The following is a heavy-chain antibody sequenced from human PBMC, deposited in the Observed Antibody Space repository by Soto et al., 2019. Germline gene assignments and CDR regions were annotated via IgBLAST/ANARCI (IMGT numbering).Heavy chain of an antibody. J-gene: IGHJ3*02. D-gene: IGHD3-22*01. Sequence: PGGSLRLSCAASGFTFSDYYMSWIRQAPGKGLEWVSYISSSSSYTNYADSVKGRFTISRDNAKNSLYLQMNSLRAEDTAVYYCARDYYDSSATDAFDIWGQGTMVTVSS. CDR3: ARDYYDSSATDAFDI. CDR2: ISSSSSYT. CDR1: GFTFSDYY. V-gene: IGHV3-11*06.